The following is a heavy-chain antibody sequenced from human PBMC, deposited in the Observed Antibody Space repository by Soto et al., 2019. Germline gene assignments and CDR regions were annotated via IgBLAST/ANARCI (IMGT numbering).Heavy chain of an antibody. CDR2: IYYSGST. D-gene: IGHD3-10*01. V-gene: IGHV4-39*01. J-gene: IGHJ4*02. CDR3: ARLTGVKLRSEGGPDY. CDR1: GGSISSSSYH. Sequence: QLQLQESGPGLVKPSETLSLTCTVSGGSISSSSYHWGWIRQPPGKGLEWIGSIYYSGSTYYNPSLKSRVTISVDTSKNQFSLKLSSVTAADTAVYYCARLTGVKLRSEGGPDYWGQGTLVTVSS.